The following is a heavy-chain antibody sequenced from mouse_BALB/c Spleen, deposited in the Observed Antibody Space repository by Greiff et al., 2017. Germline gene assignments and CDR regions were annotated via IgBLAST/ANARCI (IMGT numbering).Heavy chain of an antibody. V-gene: IGHV1S137*01. CDR2: ISTYYGDA. Sequence: QVQLKQSGAELVRPGVSVKISCKGSGYTFTDYAMHWVKQSHAKSLEWIGVISTYYGDASYNQKFKGKATMTVDKSSSTAYMELARLTSEDSAIYYCARGGNWGYAMDYWGQGTSVTVSS. CDR1: GYTFTDYA. J-gene: IGHJ4*01. CDR3: ARGGNWGYAMDY. D-gene: IGHD4-1*01.